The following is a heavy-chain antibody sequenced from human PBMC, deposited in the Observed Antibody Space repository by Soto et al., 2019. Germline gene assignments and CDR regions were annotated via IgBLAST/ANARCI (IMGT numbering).Heavy chain of an antibody. V-gene: IGHV4-39*02. CDR2: IYYSGST. D-gene: IGHD6-6*01. Sequence: ASETLSLTCTVSGGSISSGGYYWSWIRQHPGKGLEWIGYIYYSGSTYYNPSLKSRVTISVDTSKNHFSLKLSSVTAADTAVYYCGRGLDGRWLVIDSWGQGTLVTVSS. CDR3: GRGLDGRWLVIDS. J-gene: IGHJ4*02. CDR1: GGSISSGGYY.